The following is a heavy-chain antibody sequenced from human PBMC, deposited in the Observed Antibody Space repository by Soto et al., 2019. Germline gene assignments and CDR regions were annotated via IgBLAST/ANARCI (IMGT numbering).Heavy chain of an antibody. J-gene: IGHJ6*02. Sequence: QVQLVQSGAEVKKPGASVKVSCKASGYTFTSYDINWVRQATGQGLEWMGWMNPNSANTGYAQKFQGRVTMTRNTSISTAYMELSTLGSEEAAEYDSARAGGRGMDVWGQGTKVTVS. D-gene: IGHD3-10*01. V-gene: IGHV1-8*01. CDR1: GYTFTSYD. CDR2: MNPNSANT. CDR3: ARAGGRGMDV.